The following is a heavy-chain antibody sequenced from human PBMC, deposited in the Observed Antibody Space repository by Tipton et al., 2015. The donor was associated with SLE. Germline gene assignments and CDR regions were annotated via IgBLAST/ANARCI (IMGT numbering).Heavy chain of an antibody. CDR1: GFTFSSYG. V-gene: IGHV3-23*01. CDR2: ISGSGGST. J-gene: IGHJ2*01. Sequence: SLRLSCAASGFTFSSYGMSWVRQAPGKGLEWVSAISGSGGSTYYADSVKGRFTISRDNSKNTLYLQMNSLRAEDTAVYYCAKVGVWQQLLRDWYFDLWGRGTLVTVSS. CDR3: AKVGVWQQLLRDWYFDL. D-gene: IGHD6-13*01.